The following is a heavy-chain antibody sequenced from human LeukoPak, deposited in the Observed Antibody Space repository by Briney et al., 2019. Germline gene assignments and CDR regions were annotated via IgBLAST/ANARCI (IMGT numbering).Heavy chain of an antibody. D-gene: IGHD2-15*01. J-gene: IGHJ5*02. CDR2: ISAYNGNS. Sequence: ASVKVSCKASGYTFTSYGISWVRQAPGQGPEWMGWISAYNGNSNFAQQLQGRVTMTTDTSTSTAYMELRSLTSDDTAVYYCARVIWGSCSGGSCQRWFDPWGQGTLVTVSS. V-gene: IGHV1-18*01. CDR1: GYTFTSYG. CDR3: ARVIWGSCSGGSCQRWFDP.